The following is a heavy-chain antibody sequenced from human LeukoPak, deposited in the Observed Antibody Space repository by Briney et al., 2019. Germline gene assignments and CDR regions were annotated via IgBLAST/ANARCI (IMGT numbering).Heavy chain of an antibody. J-gene: IGHJ4*02. D-gene: IGHD5-24*01. CDR1: GFTVSSNY. Sequence: GGSLRLSCAASGFTVSSNYMSWVRQAPGKGLEWVSVIYSGGSTYYADSVKGRFTISRDNSKNTLYLQMNSLKTEDTAVYYCTRDPPMATPTRYDYWGQGTLVTVSS. CDR3: TRDPPMATPTRYDY. CDR2: IYSGGST. V-gene: IGHV3-66*01.